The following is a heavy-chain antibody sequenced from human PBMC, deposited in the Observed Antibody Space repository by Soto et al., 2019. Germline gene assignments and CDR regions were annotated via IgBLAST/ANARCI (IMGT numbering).Heavy chain of an antibody. J-gene: IGHJ4*02. CDR3: ARARGYTYGPPTY. Sequence: LRLSCAASGFTFNTYGMHWVRQAPGKGLEWVAVIWYDGSLKYYADSVKGRFTISRDNSKNTLYLQINSLRAEDTAVYYCARARGYTYGPPTYWGQGTLVTVSS. D-gene: IGHD5-18*01. V-gene: IGHV3-33*01. CDR2: IWYDGSLK. CDR1: GFTFNTYG.